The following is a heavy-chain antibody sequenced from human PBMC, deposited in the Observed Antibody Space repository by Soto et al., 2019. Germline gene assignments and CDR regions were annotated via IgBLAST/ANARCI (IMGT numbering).Heavy chain of an antibody. D-gene: IGHD3-3*01. Sequence: QVHLEQWGAGLLKPSETLSLTCAVYGGSLSGYFWSWVRQSPGKGLEWIGEINHSGSTNYNPSLKSPVIISADTSKHQFSLRLSSVTAADSGIYYCASYHYFDFWIGSRHYMDAWGRGTTVTVSS. J-gene: IGHJ6*03. V-gene: IGHV4-34*01. CDR2: INHSGST. CDR3: ASYHYFDFWIGSRHYMDA. CDR1: GGSLSGYF.